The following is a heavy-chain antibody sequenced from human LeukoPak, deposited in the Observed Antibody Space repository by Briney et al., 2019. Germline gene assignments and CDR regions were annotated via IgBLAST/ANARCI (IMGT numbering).Heavy chain of an antibody. V-gene: IGHV1-24*01. CDR3: ATGTGEQLVLPHYYYGMDV. CDR1: GYTLTELS. D-gene: IGHD6-13*01. J-gene: IGHJ6*02. Sequence: ASVKVSCKVSGYTLTELSMHWVRQAPGKGLEWMGGFDPEDGETIYAQKFQGRVTMTEDTSTDTAYMELSSLRSEDTAVYYCATGTGEQLVLPHYYYGMDVWGQGTTVTVSS. CDR2: FDPEDGET.